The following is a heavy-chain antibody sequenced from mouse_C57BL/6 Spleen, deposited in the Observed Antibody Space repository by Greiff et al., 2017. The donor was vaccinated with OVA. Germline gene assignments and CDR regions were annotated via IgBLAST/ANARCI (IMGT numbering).Heavy chain of an antibody. V-gene: IGHV1-18*01. Sequence: VQLKESGPELVKPGASVKIPCKASGYTFTDYNMDWVKQSHGKSLEWIGDINPNNGGTIYNQKFKGKATLTVDKSSSTAYMELRSLTSEDTAVYYCAREGAYYSNSPWFAYWGQGTLVTVSA. CDR2: INPNNGGT. J-gene: IGHJ3*01. CDR1: GYTFTDYN. CDR3: AREGAYYSNSPWFAY. D-gene: IGHD2-5*01.